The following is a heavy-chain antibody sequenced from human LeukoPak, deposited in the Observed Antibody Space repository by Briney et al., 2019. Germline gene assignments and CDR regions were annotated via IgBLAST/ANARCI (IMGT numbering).Heavy chain of an antibody. CDR3: ARSKWLDY. Sequence: PGGALRVSCAASGFTLSSYSMNWVRQAPGTGLEWVSYISSISRYIYYADSVKGRFTISRDNAKNSLYLQMNSLRAEDTAVYYCARSKWLDYWGQGTLVTVSS. V-gene: IGHV3-21*01. D-gene: IGHD6-19*01. CDR2: ISSISRYI. J-gene: IGHJ4*02. CDR1: GFTLSSYS.